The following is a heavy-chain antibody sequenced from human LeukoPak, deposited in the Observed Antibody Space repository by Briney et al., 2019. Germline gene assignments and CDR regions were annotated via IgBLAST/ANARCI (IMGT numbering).Heavy chain of an antibody. CDR1: GGTFSSYA. CDR3: ARERGHTVGAHFDY. V-gene: IGHV1-69*13. CDR2: IIPIFGTA. D-gene: IGHD5-12*01. Sequence: ASVKVSCKASGGTFSSYAISWVRQAPGQGLEWMGGIIPIFGTANYAQKFQGRVTITADESTSTAYMELSSLRSEDTAVYYCARERGHTVGAHFDYWGQGTLVTVSS. J-gene: IGHJ4*02.